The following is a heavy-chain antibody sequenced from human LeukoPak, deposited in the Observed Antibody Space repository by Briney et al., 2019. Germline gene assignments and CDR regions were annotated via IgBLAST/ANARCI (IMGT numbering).Heavy chain of an antibody. CDR3: ARDSTTGTTGY. D-gene: IGHD1-1*01. J-gene: IGHJ4*02. CDR2: ISSSSSYI. CDR1: GFTFSSYN. Sequence: GGSLRLSCAASGFTFSSYNLNWVRQAPGEGLEWVSSISSSSSYIYYADSVKGRFTISRDNAKNSLYLQMNSLRAEDTAVYYCARDSTTGTTGYWGQGTLVTVSS. V-gene: IGHV3-21*01.